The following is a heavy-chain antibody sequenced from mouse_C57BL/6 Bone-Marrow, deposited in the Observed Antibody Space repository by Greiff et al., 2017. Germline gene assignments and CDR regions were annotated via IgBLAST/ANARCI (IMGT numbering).Heavy chain of an antibody. CDR2: INPGSGGT. Sequence: QVQLQQSGAELVRPGTSVTVSCKASGYAFTTYLIEWVKQRPGQGLEWIGVINPGSGGTKYNEKFKGKAPLTADKSSSTAYMQLSSLTYEDSAVYFCARKGTNFYYFDYWGQGTTLTVSS. D-gene: IGHD4-1*01. V-gene: IGHV1-54*01. CDR3: ARKGTNFYYFDY. J-gene: IGHJ2*01. CDR1: GYAFTTYL.